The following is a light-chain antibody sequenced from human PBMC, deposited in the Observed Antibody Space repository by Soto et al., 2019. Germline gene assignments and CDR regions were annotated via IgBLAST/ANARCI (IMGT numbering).Light chain of an antibody. V-gene: IGKV1-39*01. Sequence: DIQMTQSPSSLSASLGDRVTITCRASQSISVYLNWYQQKPGKAPQLLIYAASYLQTGVPSRFSGSGSGADFTLPISSLQPEDFETYYCHQSYVSPYTFGQGTTLDIK. CDR2: AAS. J-gene: IGKJ2*01. CDR3: HQSYVSPYT. CDR1: QSISVY.